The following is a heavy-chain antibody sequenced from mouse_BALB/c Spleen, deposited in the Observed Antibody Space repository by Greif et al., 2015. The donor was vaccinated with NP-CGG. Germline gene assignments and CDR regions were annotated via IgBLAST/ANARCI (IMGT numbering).Heavy chain of an antibody. CDR1: GFAFSSYD. V-gene: IGHV5-12-1*01. CDR2: ISSGGGST. CDR3: ARQGGQLGLPFY. Sequence: EVKLVESGGGLVKPGGSLKLSCAASGFAFSSYDMSWVRQTPEKRLEWVAYISSGGGSTYYPDTVKGRFTISRDNAKNTLYLQMSSLKSEDTAMYYCARQGGQLGLPFYWGHGTLVTVSA. J-gene: IGHJ3*01. D-gene: IGHD3-1*01.